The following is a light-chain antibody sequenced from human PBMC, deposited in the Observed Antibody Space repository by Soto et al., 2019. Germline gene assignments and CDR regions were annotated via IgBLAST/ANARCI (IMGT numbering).Light chain of an antibody. CDR3: QQYGSSVT. J-gene: IGKJ4*01. CDR1: QSVSSSY. V-gene: IGKV3-20*01. Sequence: EIVLTQSPGTLSLSPGERATLSCRASQSVSSSYLAWYQHKPGQAPRLLIYGASSRATGIPDRFSGSGSGTDFTLTISRLEPEDFAVYYSQQYGSSVTFGGGTKVEIK. CDR2: GAS.